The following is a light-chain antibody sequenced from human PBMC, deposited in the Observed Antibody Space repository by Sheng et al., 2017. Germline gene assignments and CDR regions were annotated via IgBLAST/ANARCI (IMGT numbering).Light chain of an antibody. CDR1: QSVSTK. CDR3: QQYDKWPLP. V-gene: IGKV3-15*01. CDR2: AAS. Sequence: EIVMTQSPATLSVSPGERATLSCRASQSVSTKLAWYQQKPGQAPRLLIYAASTRATGIPARFSGSGSGTEFTLTISTLQSEDFAVYYCQQYDKWPLPFGGGTKVEIK. J-gene: IGKJ4*01.